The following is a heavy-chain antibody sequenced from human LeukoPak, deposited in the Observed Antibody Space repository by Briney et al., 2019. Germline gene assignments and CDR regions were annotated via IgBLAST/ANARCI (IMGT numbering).Heavy chain of an antibody. D-gene: IGHD1-26*01. CDR2: INPSGGST. V-gene: IGHV1-46*01. J-gene: IGHJ4*02. CDR1: GYTFTSYY. Sequence: ASVKVSCKASGYTFTSYYVKWIRQAPGQGLEWMGIINPSGGSTSYAQKFQGRVTMTRDMSTSTVYMELSSLSFEDTAVYYCATGLYSGSYSGFDYWGQGTLVTVSS. CDR3: ATGLYSGSYSGFDY.